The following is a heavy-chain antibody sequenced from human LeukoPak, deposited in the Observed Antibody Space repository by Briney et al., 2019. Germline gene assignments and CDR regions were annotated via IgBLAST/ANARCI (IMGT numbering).Heavy chain of an antibody. Sequence: SETLSLTCTVSGGSISSYYWSWIRQPPGKGLEWIGSIYYSGSTYYNPSLKSRVTISVDTSKNQFSLKLSSVTAADTAVYYCARGTAYSSSLYYYYGMDVWGQGTTVTVSS. CDR2: IYYSGST. CDR3: ARGTAYSSSLYYYYGMDV. J-gene: IGHJ6*02. V-gene: IGHV4-59*12. D-gene: IGHD6-13*01. CDR1: GGSISSYY.